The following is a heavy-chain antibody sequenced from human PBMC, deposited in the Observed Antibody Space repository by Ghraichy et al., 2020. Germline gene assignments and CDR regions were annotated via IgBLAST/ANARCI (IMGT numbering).Heavy chain of an antibody. V-gene: IGHV3-30*02. J-gene: IGHJ6*02. CDR1: GFTFRIYG. Sequence: GGSLRLSCAASGFTFRIYGMHWVRQAPGKGLEWVAFIRYDGNNKYYADSVKGRFTISRDNSKNTLYLQMNSLKTEDTAVYYCAKDSSGWYHPYGMDVWGQGTAVTVSS. CDR2: IRYDGNNK. CDR3: AKDSSGWYHPYGMDV. D-gene: IGHD6-19*01.